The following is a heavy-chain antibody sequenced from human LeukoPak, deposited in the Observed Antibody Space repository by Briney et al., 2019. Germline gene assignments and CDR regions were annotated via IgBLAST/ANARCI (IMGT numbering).Heavy chain of an antibody. J-gene: IGHJ4*02. CDR2: ISSSSTYI. Sequence: PGGSLRLSCAASGFTFSSYWMHWVRQAPGKGLEWVSSISSSSTYIFYADSVKGRFTISRDNAKKSLYLQMNSLRAEDTAVYYCATGKHYYDSSGYYFYYFDYWGQGTLVTVSS. V-gene: IGHV3-21*01. D-gene: IGHD3-22*01. CDR3: ATGKHYYDSSGYYFYYFDY. CDR1: GFTFSSYW.